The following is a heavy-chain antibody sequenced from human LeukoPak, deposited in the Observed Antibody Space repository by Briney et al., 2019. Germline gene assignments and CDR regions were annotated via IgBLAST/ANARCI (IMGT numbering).Heavy chain of an antibody. CDR2: IYSGGDT. V-gene: IGHV3-66*01. CDR1: GFTVSNYY. J-gene: IGHJ4*02. CDR3: ATSPVTGMIYFDY. D-gene: IGHD6-19*01. Sequence: GGSLRLPCAASGFTVSNYYMSWVRQAPGKGLEWVSVIYSGGDTYYADSVKGRFTISRDNSKNTLYLQMNNLRAEDTAVYYCATSPVTGMIYFDYWGQGTLVTVSS.